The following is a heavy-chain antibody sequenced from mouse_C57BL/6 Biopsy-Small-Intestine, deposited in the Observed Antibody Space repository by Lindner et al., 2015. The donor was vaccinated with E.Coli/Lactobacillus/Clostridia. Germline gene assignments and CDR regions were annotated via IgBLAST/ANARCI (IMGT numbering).Heavy chain of an antibody. CDR3: ARVPPMADYSSSWYGAGALDL. V-gene: IGHV1-74*01. J-gene: IGHJ3*01. Sequence: SVKVSCKASGYTLTSYYIHWVRQAPGQGLEWMGMINPAGGATSYAGKFQGRIIMTRETSTSTVYMELSRLRSEDTAIYYCARVPPMADYSSSWYGAGALDLWGQGTLVTVS. CDR2: INPAGGAT. D-gene: IGHD2-5*01. CDR1: GYTLTSYY.